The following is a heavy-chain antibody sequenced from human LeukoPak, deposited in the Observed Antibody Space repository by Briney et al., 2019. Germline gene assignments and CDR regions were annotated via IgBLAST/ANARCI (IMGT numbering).Heavy chain of an antibody. Sequence: SETLSLTCAVYGGSFSGYYWSWIRQPPGKGLEWIGEINHSGSTNYNPSLKSRVTISVDTSKNQFSLKLRSVTAADTAVYYCAGPYYYDSSGYYTHPFQHWGQGTLVTVSS. CDR1: GGSFSGYY. D-gene: IGHD3-22*01. CDR3: AGPYYYDSSGYYTHPFQH. J-gene: IGHJ1*01. CDR2: INHSGST. V-gene: IGHV4-34*01.